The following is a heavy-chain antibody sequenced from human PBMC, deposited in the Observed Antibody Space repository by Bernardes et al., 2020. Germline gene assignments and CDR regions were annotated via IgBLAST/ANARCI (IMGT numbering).Heavy chain of an antibody. J-gene: IGHJ6*02. D-gene: IGHD1-1*01. Sequence: GEYLKISCKGSGYRFTNYWIAWVRQIPGKGLELMGIIYPADSDTRYRPSFQGQVTISADKSISTAYLQWSSLKASDTALYYCATTPTRNYFGMDVWGQGTTVTVSS. CDR2: IYPADSDT. V-gene: IGHV5-51*01. CDR1: GYRFTNYW. CDR3: ATTPTRNYFGMDV.